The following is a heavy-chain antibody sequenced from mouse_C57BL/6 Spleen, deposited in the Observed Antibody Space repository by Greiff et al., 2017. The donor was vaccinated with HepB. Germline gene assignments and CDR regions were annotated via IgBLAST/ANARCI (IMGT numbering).Heavy chain of an antibody. J-gene: IGHJ1*03. D-gene: IGHD1-1*01. CDR2: SRNKANDYTT. CDR1: GFTFSDFY. CDR3: ARDEGSNLWYFDV. V-gene: IGHV7-1*01. Sequence: EVKVVESGGGLVQSGRSLRLSCATSGFTFSDFYMEWVRQAPGKGLEWIAASRNKANDYTTEYSASVKGRFIVSRDTSQSILYLQMNALRAEDTAIYHCARDEGSNLWYFDVWGTGTTVTVSS.